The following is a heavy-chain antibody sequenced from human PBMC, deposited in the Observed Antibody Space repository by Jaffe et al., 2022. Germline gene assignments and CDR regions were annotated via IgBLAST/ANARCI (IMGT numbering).Heavy chain of an antibody. CDR3: AINTRRYYFDY. J-gene: IGHJ4*02. Sequence: EVQVVESGGGLVQPGGSLRLSCAASGFTFSSYSMNWVRQAPGKGLEWVSYISSSSSTIYYADSVKGRFTISRDNAKNSLYLQMNSLRAEDTAVYYCAINTRRYYFDYWAQGTLVTVSS. CDR1: GFTFSSYS. CDR2: ISSSSSTI. V-gene: IGHV3-48*01.